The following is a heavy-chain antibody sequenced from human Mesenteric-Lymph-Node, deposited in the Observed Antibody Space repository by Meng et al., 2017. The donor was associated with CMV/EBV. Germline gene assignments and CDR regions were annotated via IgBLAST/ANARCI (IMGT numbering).Heavy chain of an antibody. Sequence: SETLSLTCTVSGYSISSDFYWGWMRQPPGKGLEWIGSISDTGSTYYNPSLQSRVTISLDTSKNQFSLKLSSVTAADTAVYYCAKGSWRAAHGYFDYWGQGTLVTVSS. J-gene: IGHJ4*02. CDR3: AKGSWRAAHGYFDY. CDR2: ISDTGST. D-gene: IGHD6-6*01. V-gene: IGHV4-38-2*02. CDR1: GYSISSDFY.